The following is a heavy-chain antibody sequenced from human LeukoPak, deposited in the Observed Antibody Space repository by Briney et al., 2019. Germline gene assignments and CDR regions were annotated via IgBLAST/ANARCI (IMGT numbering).Heavy chain of an antibody. D-gene: IGHD2-15*01. V-gene: IGHV3-7*01. CDR1: GFTFSNAW. CDR2: IKQDGSEK. J-gene: IGHJ3*02. Sequence: GGSLRLSCAASGFTFSNAWMSWVRQAPGKGLEWVADIKQDGSEKYYVDSVKGRFTISRQNAKNSLSLQMNSLRAEDTAVYYCARHRSGGSQDDAFDIWGQGTTVTVSS. CDR3: ARHRSGGSQDDAFDI.